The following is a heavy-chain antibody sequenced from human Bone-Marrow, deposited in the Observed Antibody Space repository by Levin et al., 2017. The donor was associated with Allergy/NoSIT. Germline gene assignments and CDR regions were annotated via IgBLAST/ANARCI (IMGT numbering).Heavy chain of an antibody. D-gene: IGHD4-17*01. Sequence: GGSLRLSCAASGFTFSSYAMSWVRQAPGKGLEWVSAISGSGGSTYYADSVKGRFTISRGNSKNTLYLQMNSLRAEDTAVYYCAKRNPLTTGRGGRVKRNKDYYYYYGMDVWGQGTTVTVSS. CDR2: ISGSGGST. CDR1: GFTFSSYA. V-gene: IGHV3-23*01. J-gene: IGHJ6*02. CDR3: AKRNPLTTGRGGRVKRNKDYYYYYGMDV.